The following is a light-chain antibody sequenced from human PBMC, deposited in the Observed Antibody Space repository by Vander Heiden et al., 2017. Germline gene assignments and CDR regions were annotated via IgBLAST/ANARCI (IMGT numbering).Light chain of an antibody. J-gene: IGLJ2*01. CDR3: GTWDSSLSAVV. Sequence: QSVLTQPPSVSAATGQKVPISCSGSNSNVGNNSVSWYQHLPGTAPKLLIYDNNKRPSGIPDRFSGSKSGTSATLGITGLQTGDEADYYCGTWDSSLSAVVFGGGSKLTVL. CDR2: DNN. CDR1: NSNVGNNS. V-gene: IGLV1-51*01.